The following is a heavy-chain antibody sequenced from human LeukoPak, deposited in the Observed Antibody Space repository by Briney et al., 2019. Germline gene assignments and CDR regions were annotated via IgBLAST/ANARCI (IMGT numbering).Heavy chain of an antibody. D-gene: IGHD6-19*01. CDR1: GGTFSSYA. CDR2: IIPILGIA. CDR3: ARGGPRGGWYGEY. J-gene: IGHJ4*02. Sequence: GASVKVSCKASGGTFSSYAISWVRQATGQALDWMGKIIPILGIANYAQKFQGRVTITAEKSTSTAYMELSSLRSEDTAVYYCARGGPRGGWYGEYWGQGTLVSVSS. V-gene: IGHV1-69*04.